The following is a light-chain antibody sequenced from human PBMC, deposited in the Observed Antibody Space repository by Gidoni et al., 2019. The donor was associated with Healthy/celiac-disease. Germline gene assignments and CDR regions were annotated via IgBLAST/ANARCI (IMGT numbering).Light chain of an antibody. Sequence: IQMTQSPSSLSASVGDRVTITCRSSQSINSYLNWYQQKPGKAPKLLIYAASSLQSGVPSRFSGSASGTDFTLTISSLQPEDFATYYCQQSYSTPCTFGQGTKLEIK. CDR2: AAS. CDR1: QSINSY. J-gene: IGKJ2*02. V-gene: IGKV1-39*01. CDR3: QQSYSTPCT.